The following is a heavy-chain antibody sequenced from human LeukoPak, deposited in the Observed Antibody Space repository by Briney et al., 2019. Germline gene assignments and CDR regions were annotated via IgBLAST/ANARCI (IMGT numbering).Heavy chain of an antibody. V-gene: IGHV1-69*13. CDR3: ARARSPHYDSSGYRNWFDP. CDR1: GGTFSSYA. CDR2: IIPIFGTA. Sequence: SVKVSCKASGGTFSSYAISWVRQAPGQGLEWMGGIIPIFGTANYAQKFQGRVTITADESTSTAYMELSSLRSEDTAVYYCARARSPHYDSSGYRNWFDPWGQGTLVTVSS. J-gene: IGHJ5*02. D-gene: IGHD3-22*01.